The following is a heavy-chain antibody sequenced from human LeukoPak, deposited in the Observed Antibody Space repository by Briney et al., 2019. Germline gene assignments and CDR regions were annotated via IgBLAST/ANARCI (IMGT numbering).Heavy chain of an antibody. Sequence: GGSLRLSCAASGFTFSSYSMNWVRQAPGKGLEWVSYISSSSSTIYYADSVKGRFTISRDNAKNSLYLQMNSLRAEDTAVYYCARGLSIAVAHLWFDPWGQGTLVTVSS. J-gene: IGHJ5*02. CDR2: ISSSSSTI. CDR3: ARGLSIAVAHLWFDP. D-gene: IGHD6-19*01. CDR1: GFTFSSYS. V-gene: IGHV3-48*01.